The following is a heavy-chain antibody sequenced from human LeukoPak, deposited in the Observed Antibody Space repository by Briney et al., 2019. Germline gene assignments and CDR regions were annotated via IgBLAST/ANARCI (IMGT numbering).Heavy chain of an antibody. Sequence: GGSLRLSCEGSGFTFSNYWMGWVRQAPGKGLQWVANIKTDGSEKYYVDSVKGRFTISRDNAKNSLYLQMNSLRAEDTAVYYCATYSSLNRREFQYWGQGTLLTDSS. V-gene: IGHV3-7*01. D-gene: IGHD3-22*01. CDR1: GFTFSNYW. CDR3: ATYSSLNRREFQY. CDR2: IKTDGSEK. J-gene: IGHJ1*01.